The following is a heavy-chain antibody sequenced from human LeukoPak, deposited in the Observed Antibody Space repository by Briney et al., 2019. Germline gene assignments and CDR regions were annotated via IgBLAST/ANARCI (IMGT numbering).Heavy chain of an antibody. Sequence: GGSLRLSCAASGFTFSSYGMHWVRQAPGKGLEWVAVILYDGSNKYXADSVXGRFTISRDNSKNTLYLQMNSLRAEDTAVYYCASGNPNGDLLLGYWGQGTLVTVSS. CDR3: ASGNPNGDLLLGY. J-gene: IGHJ4*02. D-gene: IGHD4-17*01. CDR2: ILYDGSNK. CDR1: GFTFSSYG. V-gene: IGHV3-33*01.